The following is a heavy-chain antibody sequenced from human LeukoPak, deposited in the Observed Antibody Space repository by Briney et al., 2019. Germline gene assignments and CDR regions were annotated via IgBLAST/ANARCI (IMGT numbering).Heavy chain of an antibody. CDR3: ARDYYYFDS. CDR1: GGSVSSNSAA. Sequence: SQTLSLTCAISGGSVSSNSAASNWVRQSPSRGLEWLGRRYYRSRWYSDYAVSVKTRVTIKSDTSKHKFSLQLKSVTPEHTAIYFCARDYYYFDSWGQGTLVTVSS. CDR2: RYYRSRWYS. J-gene: IGHJ4*02. V-gene: IGHV6-1*01. D-gene: IGHD3-10*01.